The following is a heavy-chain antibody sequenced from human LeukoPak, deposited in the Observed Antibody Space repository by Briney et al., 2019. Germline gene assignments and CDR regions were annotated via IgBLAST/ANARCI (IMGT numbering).Heavy chain of an antibody. CDR2: INHSGST. J-gene: IGHJ4*02. D-gene: IGHD3-22*01. CDR3: ARGEGYYYDSSGYLPPYYFDY. Sequence: SETLSLTCAVYGGSFSGYYWSWIRQPPGMGLEWIGEINHSGSTNYNPSLKSRVTISVDTSKNQFSLKLSSVTAADTAVYYCARGEGYYYDSSGYLPPYYFDYWGQGTLVTVSS. CDR1: GGSFSGYY. V-gene: IGHV4-34*01.